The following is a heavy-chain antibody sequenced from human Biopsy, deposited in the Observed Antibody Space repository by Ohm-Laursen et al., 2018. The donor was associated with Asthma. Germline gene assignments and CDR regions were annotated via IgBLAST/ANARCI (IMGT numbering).Heavy chain of an antibody. D-gene: IGHD2-21*02. CDR2: VYYSGST. CDR3: ARGVDRVTGLLDHFDS. Sequence: SDTLSLTCTVSRGSINNFYWSWIRQPPGKGLESIGHVYYSGSTNYNPSLKSRVTISIDASKNQFSLKLTSVTAADTAVYYCARGVDRVTGLLDHFDSWGQGTLVTVSS. V-gene: IGHV4-59*07. J-gene: IGHJ4*02. CDR1: RGSINNFY.